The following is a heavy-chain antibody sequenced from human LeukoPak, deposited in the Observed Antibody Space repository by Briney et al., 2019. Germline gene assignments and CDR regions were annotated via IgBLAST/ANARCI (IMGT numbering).Heavy chain of an antibody. CDR2: INQDRSEK. J-gene: IGHJ4*02. D-gene: IGHD2-21*02. Sequence: GGSLRLSCAASGFTFSSYWMSWVRQAPGKGLEWVANINQDRSEKYYVDSVKGRFTISRDNAKNSLYLQMNSLRAEDTAVYYCARDPYGDLQPGGFDYWGQGTLVTVSS. CDR1: GFTFSSYW. V-gene: IGHV3-7*01. CDR3: ARDPYGDLQPGGFDY.